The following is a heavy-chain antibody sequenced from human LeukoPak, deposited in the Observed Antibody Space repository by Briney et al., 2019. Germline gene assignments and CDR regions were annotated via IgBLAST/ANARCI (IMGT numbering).Heavy chain of an antibody. D-gene: IGHD3-22*01. J-gene: IGHJ4*02. CDR3: ARDGTYYYDSSGYYS. V-gene: IGHV1-2*06. CDR2: FDPNSGGA. CDR1: GYTFSGYY. Sequence: PEASVRVSCKASGYTFSGYYMHWVRQAPGQGLEWVGRFDPNSGGASYAQKFQGRISMTRDTSISTAYMELSRLRSDDTAVYYCARDGTYYYDSSGYYSWGQGTLVTVSS.